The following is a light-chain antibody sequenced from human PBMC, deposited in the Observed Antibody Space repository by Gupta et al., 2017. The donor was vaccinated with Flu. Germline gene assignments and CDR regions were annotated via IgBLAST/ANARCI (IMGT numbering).Light chain of an antibody. CDR2: QDS. J-gene: IGLJ2*01. CDR1: RVGDKY. V-gene: IGLV3-1*01. Sequence: SYDLPQPPSVSVSPGQTASITCSADRVGDKYVCWYQQRPGQSPVLVLYQDSKRPSGIPERFSGSNTGNTATLTISGTQPMDEADYYCQVWDSGAVVFGGGTKLSVL. CDR3: QVWDSGAVV.